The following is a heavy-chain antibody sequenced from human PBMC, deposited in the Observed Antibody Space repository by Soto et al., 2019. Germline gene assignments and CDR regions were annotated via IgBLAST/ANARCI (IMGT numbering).Heavy chain of an antibody. J-gene: IGHJ4*02. CDR3: AREILAPNYFDY. V-gene: IGHV4-4*02. CDR2: IYHSGST. CDR1: GDSISSSNW. D-gene: IGHD3-3*01. Sequence: SETLSLTCAVSGDSISSSNWWSWVRQPPGKGLEWIGEIYHSGSTNYNPSLKSRVTISVDTSKNQFSLKLSSVTAADTAVYYCAREILAPNYFDYWGQGTLVTVSS.